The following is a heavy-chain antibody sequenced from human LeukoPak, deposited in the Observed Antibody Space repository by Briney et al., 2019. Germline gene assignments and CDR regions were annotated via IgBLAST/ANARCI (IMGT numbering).Heavy chain of an antibody. CDR1: GYTFTSYA. V-gene: IGHV1-18*01. CDR3: ARDVPGSIGTTARFDP. J-gene: IGHJ5*02. CDR2: ISSHNGNT. D-gene: IGHD1-1*01. Sequence: ASVKVSCKASGYTFTSYAMHWVRQAPGQGLEWMGWISSHNGNTNYAQKFHGRLTMTTDTSTSTAYMELRSLRSDDTGVYYCARDVPGSIGTTARFDPWGQGTLVTVSS.